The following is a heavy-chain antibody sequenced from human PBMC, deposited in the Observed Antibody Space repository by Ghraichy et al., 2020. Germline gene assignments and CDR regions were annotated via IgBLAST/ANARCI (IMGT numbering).Heavy chain of an antibody. Sequence: SETLSLTCAVYGGSFSGYYWSWIRQPPGKGLEWIGEINHSGSTNYNPSLKSRVTISVDTSKNQFSLKLSSVTAADTAVYYCSRGGYCSGGSCYWYFDLWGRGTLVTVSS. CDR3: SRGGYCSGGSCYWYFDL. V-gene: IGHV4-34*01. D-gene: IGHD2-15*01. CDR1: GGSFSGYY. J-gene: IGHJ2*01. CDR2: INHSGST.